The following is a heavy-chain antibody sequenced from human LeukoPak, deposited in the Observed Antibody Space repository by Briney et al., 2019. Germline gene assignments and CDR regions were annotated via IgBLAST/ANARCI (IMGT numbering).Heavy chain of an antibody. CDR1: GGSISSGSYY. V-gene: IGHV4-61*02. J-gene: IGHJ5*02. D-gene: IGHD3-10*01. Sequence: TLSLTCTVSGGSISSGSYYWSWIRQPAGKGLEWIGRIYTSGSTNYNPSLKSRVTISVDTSKNQFSLKLSSVTAAGTAVYYCACVGSGSYYKYGNWFDPWGQGTLVTVSS. CDR2: IYTSGST. CDR3: ACVGSGSYYKYGNWFDP.